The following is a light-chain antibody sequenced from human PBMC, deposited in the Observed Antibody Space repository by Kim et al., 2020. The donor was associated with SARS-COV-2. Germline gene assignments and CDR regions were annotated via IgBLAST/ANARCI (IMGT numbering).Light chain of an antibody. J-gene: IGKJ1*01. CDR1: QSVSNN. CDR3: QQYNKWPSVT. Sequence: PGERATRYCRASQSVSNNLAWYQQKPGQTPRLLIYRASTRATGIPARFSGSGSETEFTLTINSLQSEDFAVYYCQQYNKWPSVTFGQGTKVDIK. CDR2: RAS. V-gene: IGKV3-15*01.